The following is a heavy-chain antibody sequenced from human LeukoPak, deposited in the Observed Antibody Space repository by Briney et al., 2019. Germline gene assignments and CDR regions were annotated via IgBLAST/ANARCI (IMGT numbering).Heavy chain of an antibody. J-gene: IGHJ4*02. CDR2: IKEDGSEK. D-gene: IGHD6-6*01. Sequence: GGSLRLSCAASGFTFSNYWMSWVRQAPGKGLEWVANIKEDGSEKDYVDSVKGRFTISRDNAKNSMYLQMNSLRAEDTAVYYCVGTIASRGSEYWGQGALVTVSS. CDR1: GFTFSNYW. V-gene: IGHV3-7*01. CDR3: VGTIASRGSEY.